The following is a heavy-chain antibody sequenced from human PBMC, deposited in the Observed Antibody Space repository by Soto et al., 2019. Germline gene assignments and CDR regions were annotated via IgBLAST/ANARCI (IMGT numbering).Heavy chain of an antibody. Sequence: ASVKVSCKVSGYTLTELSMHWVRQAPGKGLEWMGGFDPEDGETIYAQKFQGRVTMTEDTSTDTAYMELSSLRSEDTAVYYCARGLQTSLHGYSYYAMEVWGQGTTVTVSS. CDR2: FDPEDGET. CDR3: ARGLQTSLHGYSYYAMEV. J-gene: IGHJ6*02. V-gene: IGHV1-24*01. D-gene: IGHD4-4*01. CDR1: GYTLTELS.